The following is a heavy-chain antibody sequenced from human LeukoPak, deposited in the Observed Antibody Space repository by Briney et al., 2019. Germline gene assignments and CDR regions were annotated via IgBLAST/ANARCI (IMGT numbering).Heavy chain of an antibody. Sequence: GGSLRLSCAASGFIFDNYNMNWVRQAPGKGLEWVSSISSGTNYIFQADSVKGRFTISKDSARSSLSLQMNSLRADDTAVYYCARSAGGNYFDYWDQGTLVTVSS. CDR3: ARSAGGNYFDY. J-gene: IGHJ4*02. CDR2: ISSGTNYI. D-gene: IGHD2-8*02. CDR1: GFIFDNYN. V-gene: IGHV3-21*01.